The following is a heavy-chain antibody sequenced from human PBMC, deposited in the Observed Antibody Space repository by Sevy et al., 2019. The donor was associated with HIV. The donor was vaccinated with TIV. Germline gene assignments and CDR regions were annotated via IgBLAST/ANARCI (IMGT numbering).Heavy chain of an antibody. CDR2: ITSRSSYI. D-gene: IGHD6-13*01. Sequence: GGSLKLSCAASGFTFSSYSMNWVRHAPGKGLEWVSSITSRSSYIYYADSVKGRFTISRDNAKNSLYLQMNSLRAEDTAVYYCARSWEQQLHDAFDIWGQGTMVTVSS. V-gene: IGHV3-21*01. CDR3: ARSWEQQLHDAFDI. CDR1: GFTFSSYS. J-gene: IGHJ3*02.